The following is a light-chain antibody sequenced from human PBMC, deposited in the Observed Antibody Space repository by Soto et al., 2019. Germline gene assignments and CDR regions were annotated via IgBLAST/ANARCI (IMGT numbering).Light chain of an antibody. J-gene: IGLJ1*01. CDR2: EGS. CDR3: CSYAGSSTYV. V-gene: IGLV2-23*01. CDR1: SSDVGTYNL. Sequence: QSALTQPASVSGSPGQSITISCTGTSSDVGTYNLVSWYQHHPGKAPKLIIYEGSKRPSGVSNRFSGSKSGNTASLTISGLQAEDEAEYYCCSYAGSSTYVFGTGTKLTVL.